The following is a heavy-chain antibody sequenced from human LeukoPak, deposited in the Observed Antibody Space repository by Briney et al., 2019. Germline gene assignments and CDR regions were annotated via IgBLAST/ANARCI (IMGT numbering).Heavy chain of an antibody. CDR2: INPDGSQT. J-gene: IGHJ4*02. CDR3: LGSADRG. D-gene: IGHD6-25*01. V-gene: IGHV3-7*01. CDR1: GFTFSSHW. Sequence: GGSLRLSCADSGFTFSSHWMNWVRQAPGRELEWVGNINPDGSQTYYVDSVKGRFTISRVNAKDSVYLQMNTLRVEDTAVYYCLGSADRGWGQGTLVTVPS.